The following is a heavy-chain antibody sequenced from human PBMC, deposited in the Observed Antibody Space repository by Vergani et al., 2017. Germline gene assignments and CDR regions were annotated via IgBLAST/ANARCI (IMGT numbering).Heavy chain of an antibody. CDR1: GFTFSSYD. CDR2: IGTAGDT. CDR3: ARAAPARYSGYDPAGPFDY. J-gene: IGHJ4*02. D-gene: IGHD5-12*01. V-gene: IGHV3-13*01. Sequence: VQLVESGGGVVQPGRSLRLSCAASGFTFSSYDMHWVRQATGKGLEWVSAIGTAGDTYYPGSVKGRFTISRENAKNSLYLQMNSLRAGDTAVYYCARAAPARYSGYDPAGPFDYWGQGTLVTVSA.